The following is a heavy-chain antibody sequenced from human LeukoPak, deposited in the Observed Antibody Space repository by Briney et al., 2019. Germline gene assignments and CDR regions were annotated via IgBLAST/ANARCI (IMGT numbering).Heavy chain of an antibody. V-gene: IGHV4-38-2*01. CDR2: ICHSGST. Sequence: SETLSLTCAVSGYSISSGYYWGWIRQPPGKGLEWIGSICHSGSTYYNPSLKSRVTISVDTSKNQFSLKLSSVTAADTAVYYCASVQWLVLFDYWGQGTLVTVSS. CDR3: ASVQWLVLFDY. CDR1: GYSISSGYY. D-gene: IGHD6-19*01. J-gene: IGHJ4*02.